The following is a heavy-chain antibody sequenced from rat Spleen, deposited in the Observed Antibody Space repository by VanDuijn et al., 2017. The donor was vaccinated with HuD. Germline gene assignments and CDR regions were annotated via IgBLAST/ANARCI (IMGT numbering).Heavy chain of an antibody. CDR3: ARRGITTFFDY. CDR2: ISTSGGHT. V-gene: IGHV5-31*01. D-gene: IGHD1-10*01. J-gene: IGHJ2*01. Sequence: EVQLVESGGGLVQPGRSLKLSCVASGFTFKNNWMTWIRQGPGKGLEWVASISTSGGHTYYRDSVKGRFTISRDNAKTTLYLQMDSLRSEDTATYYCARRGITTFFDYWGQGVMVTVSS. CDR1: GFTFKNNW.